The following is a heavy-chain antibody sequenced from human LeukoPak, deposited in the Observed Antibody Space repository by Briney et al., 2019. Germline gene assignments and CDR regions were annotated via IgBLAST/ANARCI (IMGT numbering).Heavy chain of an antibody. D-gene: IGHD6-19*01. CDR3: ARAAAGIAVAGTFGY. CDR1: GYTFTSYY. Sequence: ASVKVSCKASGYTFTSYYMHWVRQAPGQGLEWMGWINPNSGGTNYAQKFQGRVTMTRDTSISTAYMELSRLRSDDTAVYYCARAAAGIAVAGTFGYWGQGTLVTVSS. CDR2: INPNSGGT. V-gene: IGHV1-2*02. J-gene: IGHJ4*02.